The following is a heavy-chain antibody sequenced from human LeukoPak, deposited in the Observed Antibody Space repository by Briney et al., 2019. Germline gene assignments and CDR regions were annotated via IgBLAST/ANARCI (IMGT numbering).Heavy chain of an antibody. CDR3: ARQGIAVAGRPVDY. Sequence: PSETLSLTCTVSGGSISSSSYYWGWIRRPPGKGLEWIGSIYYSGSTYYNPPLKSRVTISVDTSKNQFSLKLSSVTAADTAVYYCARQGIAVAGRPVDYWGQGTLVTVSS. V-gene: IGHV4-39*01. CDR2: IYYSGST. J-gene: IGHJ4*02. D-gene: IGHD6-19*01. CDR1: GGSISSSSYY.